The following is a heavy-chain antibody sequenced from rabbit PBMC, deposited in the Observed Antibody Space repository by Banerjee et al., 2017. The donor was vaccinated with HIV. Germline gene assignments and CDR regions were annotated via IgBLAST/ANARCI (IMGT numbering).Heavy chain of an antibody. Sequence: QSLEESGGDLVKPGASLTLTCTASGFSFSSGYWICWVRQAPGKGLEWIACIYGGSTGNTYYVNWAKGRFTISRTSSTTVTLQMTSLTAADTATYFCARGGAGGSDYSGINLWGPGTLVTVS. CDR2: IYGGSTGNT. D-gene: IGHD8-1*01. V-gene: IGHV1S40*01. CDR1: GFSFSSGYW. CDR3: ARGGAGGSDYSGINL. J-gene: IGHJ4*01.